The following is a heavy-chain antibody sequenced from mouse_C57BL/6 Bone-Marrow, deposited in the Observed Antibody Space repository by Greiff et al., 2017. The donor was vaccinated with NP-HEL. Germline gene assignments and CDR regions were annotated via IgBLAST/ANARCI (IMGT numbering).Heavy chain of an antibody. J-gene: IGHJ2*01. CDR1: GYTFTEYT. CDR2: FYPGSGSI. V-gene: IGHV1-62-2*01. Sequence: VHLVESGAELVKPGASVKLSCKASGYTFTEYTIHWVKQRSGQGLEWIGWFYPGSGSIKYNEKFKDKATLTADKSSSTVYMELSRLTSEDSAVYFCARHEDFCASLDYWGQGTTLTVSS. CDR3: ARHEDFCASLDY.